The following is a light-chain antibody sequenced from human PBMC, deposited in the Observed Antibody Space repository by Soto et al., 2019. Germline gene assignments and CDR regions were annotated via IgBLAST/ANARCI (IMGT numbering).Light chain of an antibody. Sequence: ALTQPASASGSPGQSITISCTGTSSDVGAYNYVSWYQQHPGKAPKLMIYDVSNRPSGVSNRFSGSKSGNTASLTISGLQAEDEADYYCSSYTTSANYVFGTGTKVTVL. V-gene: IGLV2-14*01. CDR2: DVS. J-gene: IGLJ1*01. CDR1: SSDVGAYNY. CDR3: SSYTTSANYV.